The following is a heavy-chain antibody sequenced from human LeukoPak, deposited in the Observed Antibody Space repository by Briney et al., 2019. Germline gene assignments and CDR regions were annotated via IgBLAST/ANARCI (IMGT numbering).Heavy chain of an antibody. D-gene: IGHD1-26*01. CDR3: ARGRSEWELQEGAFDI. V-gene: IGHV4-59*01. CDR1: GGSISSYY. Sequence: SETLSLTCTVSGGSISSYYWSWIRQPPGKGLEWIGYIYYSGSTNYNPSLKSRVTISVDTSKNQFSLKLSSVTAADTAVYYCARGRSEWELQEGAFDIWGQGTMVTVSS. J-gene: IGHJ3*02. CDR2: IYYSGST.